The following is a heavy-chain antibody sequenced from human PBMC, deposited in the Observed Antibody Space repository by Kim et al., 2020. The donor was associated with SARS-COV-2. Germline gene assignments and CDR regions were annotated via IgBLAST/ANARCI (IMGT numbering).Heavy chain of an antibody. J-gene: IGHJ4*02. Sequence: SETLSLTCAVSGGSIRINNWWSWVRQPPGKGLEWIGVISHTGSTNYSPSLKSRVTLSVDVSKNTFSLILTSVTAADTAVYFCARDEVANPGVWGQGTPLT. CDR3: ARDEVANPGV. CDR2: ISHTGST. CDR1: GGSIRINNW. V-gene: IGHV4-4*02. D-gene: IGHD5-12*01.